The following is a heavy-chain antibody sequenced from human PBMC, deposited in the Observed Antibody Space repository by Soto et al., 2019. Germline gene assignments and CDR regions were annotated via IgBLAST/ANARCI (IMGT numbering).Heavy chain of an antibody. CDR3: AKATATSGGAFEI. CDR2: ILVGGST. Sequence: GGSRSLSCAVSGFICSSYDMSWVRQAPGKGLEWVSTILVGGSTHYEDSVKGRFTISRDTSKNTVYLQMNRLTGGDTAVYYCAKATATSGGAFEIYGQGTMVTVSS. CDR1: GFICSSYD. D-gene: IGHD1-1*01. J-gene: IGHJ3*02. V-gene: IGHV3-23*01.